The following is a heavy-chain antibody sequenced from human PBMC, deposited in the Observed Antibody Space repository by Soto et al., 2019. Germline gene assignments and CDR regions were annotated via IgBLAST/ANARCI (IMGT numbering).Heavy chain of an antibody. CDR2: SSASGRSR. V-gene: IGHV3-23*01. Sequence: LRLSCVASGIEFSNYAMSWVRQAPWKGLEWVSISSASGRSRYHADSVKGRFTISRDNSKNTLYLHMTNLRAEDTAVYYCAKDGNWLDVYFDVWGQGTPVTVSS. J-gene: IGHJ4*02. CDR1: GIEFSNYA. CDR3: AKDGNWLDVYFDV. D-gene: IGHD6-19*01.